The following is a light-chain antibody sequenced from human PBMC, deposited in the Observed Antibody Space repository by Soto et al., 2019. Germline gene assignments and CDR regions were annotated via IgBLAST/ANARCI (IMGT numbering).Light chain of an antibody. CDR1: SSDVGGYNY. CDR2: GVS. J-gene: IGLJ2*01. CDR3: SSYTSSSLV. Sequence: QSVLTQPASVSGSPGQSITISCTGTSSDVGGYNYVSWYQQHPGKAPKLMIYGVSNRPSGVSNRFSGSKSGNTASLTISGLQAEDEADYYGSSYTSSSLVFGGGTKLTVL. V-gene: IGLV2-14*01.